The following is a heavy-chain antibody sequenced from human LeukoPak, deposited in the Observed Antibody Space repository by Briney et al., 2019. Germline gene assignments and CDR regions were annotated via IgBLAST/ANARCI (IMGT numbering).Heavy chain of an antibody. CDR2: ISYDGSNK. Sequence: VRALRFSCAASGFTVSSYAMHWVRQAPAKGLEWVAVISYDGSNKYYADYVKGRFTISRDNSKNTLYLQMNSLRAEDTAVYYCAREVATTFDYWGQGTLVTVSS. CDR3: AREVATTFDY. CDR1: GFTVSSYA. D-gene: IGHD5-12*01. J-gene: IGHJ4*02. V-gene: IGHV3-30*04.